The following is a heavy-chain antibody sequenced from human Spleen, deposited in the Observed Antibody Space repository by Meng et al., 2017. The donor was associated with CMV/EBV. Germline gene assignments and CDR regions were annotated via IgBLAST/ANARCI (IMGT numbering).Heavy chain of an antibody. J-gene: IGHJ6*02. CDR1: GFTFSSYS. Sequence: GESLKISCAASGFTFSSYSMNWVRQAPGKGLEWVSSISSSSSHIYYADSVKGRFTISRDNAKNTLYLQMNSLRAEDTAVYYCARAHSSSWYKYYYYGMDVWGQGTTVTVSS. CDR2: ISSSSSHI. D-gene: IGHD6-13*01. CDR3: ARAHSSSWYKYYYYGMDV. V-gene: IGHV3-21*01.